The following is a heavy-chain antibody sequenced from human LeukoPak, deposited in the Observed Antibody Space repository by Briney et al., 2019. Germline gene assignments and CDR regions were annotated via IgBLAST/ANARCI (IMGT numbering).Heavy chain of an antibody. V-gene: IGHV3-9*01. D-gene: IGHD2-2*01. CDR1: GFTFDDYA. CDR3: ATVSGYCSSTSCPRGAFDI. CDR2: ISWNSGSI. J-gene: IGHJ3*02. Sequence: PGRSLRLSCAASGFTFDDYAMHWVRQAPGKGLEWVSGISWNSGSIGYADSVKGRFTISRDNAKNSLYLQMNSLRAEDTASYYCATVSGYCSSTSCPRGAFDIWGQGTMVTVSS.